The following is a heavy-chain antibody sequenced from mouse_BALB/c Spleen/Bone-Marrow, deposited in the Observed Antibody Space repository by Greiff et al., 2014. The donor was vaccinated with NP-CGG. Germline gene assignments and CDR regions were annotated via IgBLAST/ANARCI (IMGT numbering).Heavy chain of an antibody. V-gene: IGHV1-14*01. CDR1: GYTFTAYV. Sequence: EVQLQQSGPKLIKPGASVKMSCKASGYTFTAYVMHWVKQKPGQGLEWIGYINPYNDGTNYNEKFKGKATLTSDKSSSTAYMELSSLTSEDSAVYYCAREGWLLRFEYWGQGTTLTVSS. J-gene: IGHJ2*01. D-gene: IGHD2-3*01. CDR3: AREGWLLRFEY. CDR2: INPYNDGT.